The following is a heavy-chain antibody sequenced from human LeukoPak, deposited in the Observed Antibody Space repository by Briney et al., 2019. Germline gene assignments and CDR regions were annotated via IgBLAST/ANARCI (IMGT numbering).Heavy chain of an antibody. CDR1: GYTFTGYY. J-gene: IGHJ4*02. Sequence: WASVKVSCKASGYTFTGYYIHWVRQAPGQGLEWMGWINPNSGATNYAQKFQGRVTMTRDTSISTAYMELSSLRSDDTAVYYCARSAPTLTYDILTGYLGYWGQGTLVTVSS. CDR2: INPNSGAT. CDR3: ARSAPTLTYDILTGYLGY. V-gene: IGHV1-2*02. D-gene: IGHD3-9*01.